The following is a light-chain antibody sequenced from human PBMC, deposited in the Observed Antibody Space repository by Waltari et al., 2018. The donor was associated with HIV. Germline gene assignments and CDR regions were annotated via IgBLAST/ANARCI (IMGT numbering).Light chain of an antibody. CDR2: DNT. Sequence: QSVLTPPPPVSAAPGQKVTISCSGSRSNIGSVFVSWYHPLPGSAPRLLIYDNTNRPSWISDRFSGSKAGTSATLGITGLQTGDEADYYCGTWDSSVGAAVFGGGTRLTVL. J-gene: IGLJ3*02. V-gene: IGLV1-51*01. CDR3: GTWDSSVGAAV. CDR1: RSNIGSVF.